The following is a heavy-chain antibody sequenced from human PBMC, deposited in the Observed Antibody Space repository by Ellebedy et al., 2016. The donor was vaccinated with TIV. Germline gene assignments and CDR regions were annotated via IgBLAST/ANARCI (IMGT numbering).Heavy chain of an antibody. V-gene: IGHV4-59*08. CDR1: GGSISGYY. Sequence: SETLSLTCSVSGGSISGYYWSWSRQPPGKGLEWVGYIHYSGSTNYNPSLKSRVTISVDTSKNQFSLKLSSVTAADTAVYYCARNFDRTHDAFDIWGQGTMVTVSS. D-gene: IGHD2-2*01. CDR2: IHYSGST. J-gene: IGHJ3*02. CDR3: ARNFDRTHDAFDI.